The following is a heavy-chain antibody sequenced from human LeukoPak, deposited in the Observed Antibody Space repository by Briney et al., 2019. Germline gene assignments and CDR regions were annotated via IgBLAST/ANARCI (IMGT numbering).Heavy chain of an antibody. D-gene: IGHD3-16*01. V-gene: IGHV4-31*03. CDR3: AREYDYVWGSYEP. Sequence: PSQTLSLTCTVSGGSISSGGYYWSWIRQHPGKGLEWIGYIYYSGSTYYNPPLKSRVTISVDTSKNQFSLKLSSVTAADTAVYYCAREYDYVWGSYEPWGQGTLVTVSS. J-gene: IGHJ5*02. CDR1: GGSISSGGYY. CDR2: IYYSGST.